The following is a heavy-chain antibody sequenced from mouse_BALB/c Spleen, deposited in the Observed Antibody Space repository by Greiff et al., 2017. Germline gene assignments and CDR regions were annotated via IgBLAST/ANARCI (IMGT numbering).Heavy chain of an antibody. CDR1: GFTFTDYY. D-gene: IGHD2-1*01. CDR2: IRNKANGYTT. J-gene: IGHJ2*01. CDR3: ARAYGNYDYFDY. V-gene: IGHV7-3*02. Sequence: EVKVVESGGGLVQPGGSLRLSCATSGFTFTDYYMSWVRQPPGKALEWLGFIRNKANGYTTEYSASVKGRFTISRDNSQSILYLQMNTLRAEDSATYYCARAYGNYDYFDYWGQGTTLTVSS.